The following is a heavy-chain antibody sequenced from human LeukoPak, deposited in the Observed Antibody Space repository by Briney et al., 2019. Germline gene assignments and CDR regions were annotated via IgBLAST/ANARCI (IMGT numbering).Heavy chain of an antibody. V-gene: IGHV3-23*01. CDR3: ATSKGSGWYQVSDY. J-gene: IGHJ4*02. CDR2: ISGSGGST. Sequence: QPGGSLRLSCAASGFTFSSYAMSWVRQAPGEGLKWVSAISGSGGSTYYADSVKGRFTIYRDNSKNTLYLQMNSLRAEDTAVYYCATSKGSGWYQVSDYWGQGTLVTVSS. D-gene: IGHD6-19*01. CDR1: GFTFSSYA.